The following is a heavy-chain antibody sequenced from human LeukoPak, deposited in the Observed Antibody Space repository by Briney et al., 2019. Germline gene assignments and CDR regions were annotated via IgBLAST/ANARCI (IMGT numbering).Heavy chain of an antibody. V-gene: IGHV1-18*01. D-gene: IGHD5-12*01. CDR3: ARGRGSTSRY. CDR2: ISTYNGNT. CDR1: GYTFTSYG. Sequence: ASVKVSCKASGYTFTSYGVTWVRQAPGQGLEWMGWISTYNGNTKYAQNLQDRVTMTADTSTSTAYMELMSLISDDTAVYYCARGRGSTSRYWGQGTLVTVSS. J-gene: IGHJ4*02.